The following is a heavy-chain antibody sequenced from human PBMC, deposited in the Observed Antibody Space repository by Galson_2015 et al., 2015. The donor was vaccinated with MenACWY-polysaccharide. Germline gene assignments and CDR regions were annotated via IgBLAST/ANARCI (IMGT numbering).Heavy chain of an antibody. V-gene: IGHV3-73*01. J-gene: IGHJ6*02. CDR1: GFTFSGSA. CDR3: TRPWLETVTGYGLDV. D-gene: IGHD4-17*01. Sequence: LRLSCAASGFTFSGSAMHWVRQASGKGLEWVGRIRSKANNYATAYAASVKGRFTISRDDSKDTAYLQMNSLKTEDTAVYYCTRPWLETVTGYGLDVWGQGTTVAVSS. CDR2: IRSKANNYAT.